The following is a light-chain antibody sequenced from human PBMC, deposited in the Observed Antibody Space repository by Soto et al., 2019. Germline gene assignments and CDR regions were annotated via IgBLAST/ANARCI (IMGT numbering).Light chain of an antibody. CDR1: QSISTW. CDR3: QQYNTYWT. V-gene: IGKV1-5*03. CDR2: KAS. J-gene: IGKJ1*01. Sequence: DIQMTQSPSTLSASVGDRVTITCRASQSISTWLAWYQQKPGKAPNLLIYKASNLESGVPSRFSGSGSGTDFTLTISSLQPDDFATYYCQQYNTYWTFGQGTKVEIK.